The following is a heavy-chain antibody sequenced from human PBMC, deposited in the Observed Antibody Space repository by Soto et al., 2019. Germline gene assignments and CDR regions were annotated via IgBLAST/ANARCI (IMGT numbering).Heavy chain of an antibody. CDR3: GRDDYSSGSGTYLDY. Sequence: SETLSLTCSVSGGSISSYYWSWIRQPPGKGLEWIGYIYYSGNTNYNPSLKSRVTISVDTSKNQFSLKLSSVTAADTAIYYCGRDDYSSGSGTYLDYWGLGTLVTVPS. CDR1: GGSISSYY. D-gene: IGHD3-10*01. J-gene: IGHJ4*02. CDR2: IYYSGNT. V-gene: IGHV4-59*01.